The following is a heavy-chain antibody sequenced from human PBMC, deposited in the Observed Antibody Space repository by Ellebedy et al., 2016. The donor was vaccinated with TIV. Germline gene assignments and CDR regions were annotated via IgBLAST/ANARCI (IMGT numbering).Heavy chain of an antibody. J-gene: IGHJ5*01. CDR1: GYTFISYH. CDR2: LNPSTGST. Sequence: ASVKVFCKASGYTFISYHIHWVRQAPGQGLEWMGRLNPSTGSTTYAQKFRGRVTMTRDTSTSTVFMEVSSLRSDDTAVYYCARDRGELYWFDSWGQGTLVTVSS. V-gene: IGHV1-46*01. D-gene: IGHD3-10*01. CDR3: ARDRGELYWFDS.